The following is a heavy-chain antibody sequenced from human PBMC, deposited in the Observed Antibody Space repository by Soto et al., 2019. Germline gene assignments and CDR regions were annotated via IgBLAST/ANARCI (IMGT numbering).Heavy chain of an antibody. CDR2: IYHSGST. J-gene: IGHJ4*02. Sequence: SETLSLTCAVSGGSISSSNWWSWVRQPPGKGLEWIGEIYHSGSTNYNPSLKSRVTISVDKSKNQFSLKLSSVTAADTAVYYCARVRSGSGSPFPYYFDDWGQGTLVTVSS. V-gene: IGHV4-4*02. CDR3: ARVRSGSGSPFPYYFDD. D-gene: IGHD3-22*01. CDR1: GGSISSSNW.